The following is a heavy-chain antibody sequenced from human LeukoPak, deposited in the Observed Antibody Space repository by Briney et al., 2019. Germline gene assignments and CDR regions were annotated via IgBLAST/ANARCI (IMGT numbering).Heavy chain of an antibody. CDR2: MNPNSANT. Sequence: ASVKVSCKASGYTFTSYDINWVRQATGQGLEWMGWMNPNSANTCYAQTFQGRVTITRNTSISTAYMELSSLRSEDTAVYYCARVHGYYYYYMDVWGKGTTVTVSS. CDR3: ARVHGYYYYYMDV. V-gene: IGHV1-8*03. J-gene: IGHJ6*03. CDR1: GYTFTSYD. D-gene: IGHD4-17*01.